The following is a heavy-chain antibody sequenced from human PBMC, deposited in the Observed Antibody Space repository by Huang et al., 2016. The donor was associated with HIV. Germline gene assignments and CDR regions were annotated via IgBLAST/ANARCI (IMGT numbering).Heavy chain of an antibody. V-gene: IGHV3-30*18. CDR3: AKESRWFSDFDQ. Sequence: QVQLVESGGGVVQPGTSLRLSCAASGFIFSNFGMHWVRQATGKGVEVVEVISYDGRSDRYWDSVKGRLTISRDNDKNTLSLEMNRLRHDDTAVYYCAKESRWFSDFDQWGQGTLVTVSS. CDR1: GFIFSNFG. D-gene: IGHD2-15*01. CDR2: ISYDGRSD. J-gene: IGHJ5*02.